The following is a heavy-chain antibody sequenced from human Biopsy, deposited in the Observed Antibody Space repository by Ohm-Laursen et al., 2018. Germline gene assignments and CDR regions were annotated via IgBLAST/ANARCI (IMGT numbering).Heavy chain of an antibody. CDR2: IYYSGST. CDR1: GGSISGHF. J-gene: IGHJ6*02. CDR3: ARATNSTDWPYYYFYGMDV. Sequence: PSDTLSLTCTVSGGSISGHFWSWVRQPAGKGLEWIGYIYYSGSTNYNPSLKSRVTISVDTSKNQFSLRLNSVTAADTAVYYCARATNSTDWPYYYFYGMDVWGQGTTVTVSS. V-gene: IGHV4-59*11. D-gene: IGHD2/OR15-2a*01.